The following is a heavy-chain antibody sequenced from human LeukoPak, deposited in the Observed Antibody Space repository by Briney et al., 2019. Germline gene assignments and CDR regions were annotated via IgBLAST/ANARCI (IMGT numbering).Heavy chain of an antibody. D-gene: IGHD1/OR15-1a*01. Sequence: SETLSLTCTVSGGSISGYYWNWIRQPPGKGLEWIGYIYYSGSTNYNPSLKSRVTMSLDTSKNQFSLKLSSVTAADTAVYYCARGTSWFDPWGQGTLVTVSS. CDR2: IYYSGST. CDR1: GGSISGYY. J-gene: IGHJ5*02. CDR3: ARGTSWFDP. V-gene: IGHV4-59*01.